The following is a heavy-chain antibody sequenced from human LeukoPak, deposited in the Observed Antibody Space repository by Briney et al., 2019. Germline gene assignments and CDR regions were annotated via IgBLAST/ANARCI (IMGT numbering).Heavy chain of an antibody. CDR2: IYHSGST. J-gene: IGHJ3*02. V-gene: IGHV4-59*12. D-gene: IGHD3-10*01. CDR3: ARVSYYGSGPDAFDI. CDR1: GGSISSYY. Sequence: PSETLSLTCTVSGGSISSYYWGWIRQPPGKGLEWIGYIYHSGSTYYNPSLKSRVTISVDRSKNQFSLKLSSVTAADTAVYYCARVSYYGSGPDAFDIWGQGTMVTVSS.